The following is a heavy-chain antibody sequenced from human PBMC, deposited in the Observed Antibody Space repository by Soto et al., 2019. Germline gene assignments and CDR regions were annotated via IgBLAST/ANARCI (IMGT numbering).Heavy chain of an antibody. CDR3: RSSTSCYDESCVDV. Sequence: PSETMSLRCAVSGYSISSGNYSASIRQPPGRGLEWIGSLYHIGSTHYNTSLKSRVTISVDTSKNHFSLELSSVTAADTAIYYCRSSTSCYDESCVDVWGQGTMVTVSS. D-gene: IGHD2-2*01. V-gene: IGHV4-38-2*01. J-gene: IGHJ6*02. CDR2: LYHIGST. CDR1: GYSISSGNY.